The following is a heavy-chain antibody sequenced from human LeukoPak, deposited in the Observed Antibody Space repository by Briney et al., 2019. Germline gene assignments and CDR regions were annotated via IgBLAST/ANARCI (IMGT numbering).Heavy chain of an antibody. CDR3: AGEDREMATGFDY. J-gene: IGHJ4*02. D-gene: IGHD1-26*01. Sequence: GGSLRLSCAASGFTFSSYGMHWVRQAPGKGLEWVAVIWYDGSNKYYADSVKGRFTISRDNSKNTLYLQMNSLRAEDTAVYYCAGEDREMATGFDYWGQGTLVTVSS. V-gene: IGHV3-33*01. CDR2: IWYDGSNK. CDR1: GFTFSSYG.